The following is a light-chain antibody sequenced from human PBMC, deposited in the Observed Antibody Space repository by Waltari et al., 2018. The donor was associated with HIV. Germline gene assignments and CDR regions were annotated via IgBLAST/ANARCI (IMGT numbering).Light chain of an antibody. CDR1: RNDVGAYNS. Sequence: QSALIQPPSASGSPGQSVTISCTGTRNDVGAYNSVSWYPQHPAKAPTLLVSEDTKRPSGLPTRFSGSRSGNTASLTVSGLQSDDEADYVCCSYSGNSYVFGTGTTVTVL. J-gene: IGLJ1*01. CDR2: EDT. CDR3: CSYSGNSYV. V-gene: IGLV2-8*01.